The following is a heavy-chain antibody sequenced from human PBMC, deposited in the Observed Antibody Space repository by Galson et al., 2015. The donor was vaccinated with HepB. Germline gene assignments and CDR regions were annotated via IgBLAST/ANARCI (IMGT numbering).Heavy chain of an antibody. D-gene: IGHD5-12*01. CDR1: GYTLTELS. CDR2: FDPEDGET. CDR3: ATGGGGYDDYYFDY. Sequence: SVKVSCKVSGYTLTELSMHWVRQAPGKGLEWMGGFDPEDGETIYAQKFQGRVTMTEDTSTDTAYMELSSLRSEDTAVYYCATGGGGYDDYYFDYWGQGTLVTVSS. J-gene: IGHJ4*02. V-gene: IGHV1-24*01.